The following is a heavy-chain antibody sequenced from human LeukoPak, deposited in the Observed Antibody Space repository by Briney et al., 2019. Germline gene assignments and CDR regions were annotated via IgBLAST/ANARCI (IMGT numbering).Heavy chain of an antibody. CDR3: LVTTRSYPFDI. V-gene: IGHV3-7*01. CDR1: GFTFRSYW. CDR2: IKQDGSVK. Sequence: GGSLRLSCAASGFTFRSYWMSWVRQAPGKGLEWVASIKQDGSVKNYVDSVKGRFTISRDNAKNSLYLQMNSLSAEDASLYYCLVTTRSYPFDIWGQGTMVTDSS. J-gene: IGHJ3*02. D-gene: IGHD5-12*01.